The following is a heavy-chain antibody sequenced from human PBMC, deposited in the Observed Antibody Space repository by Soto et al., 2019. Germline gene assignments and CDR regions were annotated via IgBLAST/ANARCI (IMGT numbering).Heavy chain of an antibody. CDR2: LYDVDGS. CDR1: GLTISGKKY. D-gene: IGHD6-19*01. V-gene: IGHV3-53*01. CDR3: AKDRRAVAGTGFDY. Sequence: DVQLVESGGGLIQPGESLRLSCAAFGLTISGKKYVAWVRQAPGKGLEWVSALYDVDGSFYADSVTGRFTTSSDSSKTTVYLQMNSLRAEDTAVYYCAKDRRAVAGTGFDYWGQGTLVTVSS. J-gene: IGHJ4*02.